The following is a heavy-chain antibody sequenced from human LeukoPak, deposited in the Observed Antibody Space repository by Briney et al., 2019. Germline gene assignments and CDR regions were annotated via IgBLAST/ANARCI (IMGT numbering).Heavy chain of an antibody. D-gene: IGHD1-7*01. Sequence: SETLSLTCIVSGGSISGYYWSWIRQPPGRGLEWIGYISDTGTSIYNPSLKNRLSMLVDTSKNHFYLNLTSVTAADTAIYYCARTRTYLDYWGQGALDTVSS. V-gene: IGHV4-59*01. CDR1: GGSISGYY. J-gene: IGHJ4*02. CDR2: ISDTGTS. CDR3: ARTRTYLDY.